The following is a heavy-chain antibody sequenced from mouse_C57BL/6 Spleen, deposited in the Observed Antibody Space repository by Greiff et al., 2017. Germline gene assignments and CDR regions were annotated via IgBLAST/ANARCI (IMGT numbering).Heavy chain of an antibody. Sequence: EVQLQQSGAELVRPGASVKLSCTASGFNIKDDYMHWVKQRPEQGLELIGWIDPENGDTEYASKFQGKATITADTSSNTAYLQLSSLTSEDTAVYYCTTPYGNLYFDYWGQGTTLTVSS. CDR3: TTPYGNLYFDY. CDR1: GFNIKDDY. CDR2: IDPENGDT. J-gene: IGHJ2*01. V-gene: IGHV14-4*01. D-gene: IGHD2-1*01.